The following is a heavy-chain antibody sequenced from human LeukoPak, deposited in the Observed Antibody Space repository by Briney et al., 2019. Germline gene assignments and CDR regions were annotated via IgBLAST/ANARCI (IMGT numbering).Heavy chain of an antibody. V-gene: IGHV3-33*01. CDR3: ARDGRRLRLGELSPYYGMDV. CDR1: GFTFSSYG. D-gene: IGHD3-16*02. CDR2: IWYDGSNK. J-gene: IGHJ6*02. Sequence: GGSLRLSCAATGFTFSSYGMHWVRQAPGKGLEWMAVIWYDGSNKYYADSVKGRFTISRDNSKNTLYLQMNSLRAEDTAVYYCARDGRRLRLGELSPYYGMDVWGQGTTVTVSS.